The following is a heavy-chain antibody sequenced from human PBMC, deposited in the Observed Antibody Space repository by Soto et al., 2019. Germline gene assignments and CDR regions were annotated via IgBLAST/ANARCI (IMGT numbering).Heavy chain of an antibody. V-gene: IGHV3-23*01. CDR1: GFTFSSYA. J-gene: IGHJ3*02. D-gene: IGHD3-22*01. CDR2: ISGSGGST. Sequence: GESLKISCAASGFTFSSYAMSWVRQAPGKGLEWVSAISGSGGSTYYADSVKGRFTISRDNSKNTLYLQMNSLRAEDTAVYYCAKRYPMPDSSGSPLDAFDIWGQGTMVTVSS. CDR3: AKRYPMPDSSGSPLDAFDI.